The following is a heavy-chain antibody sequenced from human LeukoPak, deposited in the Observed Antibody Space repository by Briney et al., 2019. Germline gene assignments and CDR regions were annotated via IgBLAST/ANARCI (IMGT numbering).Heavy chain of an antibody. CDR3: AKDGSYVDTAMVDY. CDR2: IYSGGNT. Sequence: PGGSLRLSCAVSGFIVSSDYMSWVRQAPGKGLEWVSVIYSGGNTYYADSVKGRFTISRDTSKNTLYLQMNSLRAEDTAVYYCAKDGSYVDTAMVDYWGQGTLVTVSS. J-gene: IGHJ4*02. V-gene: IGHV3-53*01. CDR1: GFIVSSDY. D-gene: IGHD5-18*01.